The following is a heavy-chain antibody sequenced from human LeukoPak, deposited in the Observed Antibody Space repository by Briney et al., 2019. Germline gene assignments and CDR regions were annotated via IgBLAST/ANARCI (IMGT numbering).Heavy chain of an antibody. CDR1: GFTFSSYS. D-gene: IGHD3-9*01. V-gene: IGHV4-34*01. CDR2: INHSGST. CDR3: ARTRYFDWLLS. Sequence: PGGSLRLSCAASGFTFSSYSMNWVRQAPGKGLEWIGEINHSGSTNYNPSLKSRVTISVDTSKNQFSLKLSSVTAADTAVYYCARTRYFDWLLSWGQGTLVTVSS. J-gene: IGHJ5*02.